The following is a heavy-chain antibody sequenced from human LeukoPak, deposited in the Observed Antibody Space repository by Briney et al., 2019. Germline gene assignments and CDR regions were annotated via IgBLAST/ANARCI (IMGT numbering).Heavy chain of an antibody. CDR1: EFTFSNYA. Sequence: PGGSLRLSCAASEFTFSNYAMSWARQAPGKGLEWVSAISGSGGSTYYADSVKGRFTISRDNSKNTLYLQMNSLRAEDTAVYYCAEAAGYKLGNYYFDYWGQGTLVTVSS. D-gene: IGHD5-24*01. J-gene: IGHJ4*02. V-gene: IGHV3-23*01. CDR3: AEAAGYKLGNYYFDY. CDR2: ISGSGGST.